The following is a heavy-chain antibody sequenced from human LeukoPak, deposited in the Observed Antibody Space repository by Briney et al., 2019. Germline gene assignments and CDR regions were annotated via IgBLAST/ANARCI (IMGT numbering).Heavy chain of an antibody. Sequence: GASVKVSCKASGYTFTGYYMHWVRQAPGQGLEWMGWINPDSGGTNYAQKFQGRVTKTRDTSFSTAYMELSGLRSDDTAVYYCARTGSSIYYYYYYMDVWGKGTTVTVSS. D-gene: IGHD6-19*01. CDR2: INPDSGGT. V-gene: IGHV1-2*02. J-gene: IGHJ6*03. CDR3: ARTGSSIYYYYYYMDV. CDR1: GYTFTGYY.